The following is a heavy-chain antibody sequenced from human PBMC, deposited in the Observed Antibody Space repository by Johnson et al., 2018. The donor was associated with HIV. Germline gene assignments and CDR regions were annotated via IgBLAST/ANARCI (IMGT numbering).Heavy chain of an antibody. CDR2: IKTKTDGGTT. D-gene: IGHD6-13*01. Sequence: EVQLVESGGGLVKPGGSLRLSCAASGFTFSDAWLTWVRQAPGKGLEWVGRIKTKTDGGTTDYAAPMKGRFTISRDDSKNTLYLQMNSLRAEDTAVYYCARRKRAAAGRDAFDIWGQGTMVTVSS. CDR3: ARRKRAAAGRDAFDI. CDR1: GFTFSDAW. V-gene: IGHV3-15*01. J-gene: IGHJ3*02.